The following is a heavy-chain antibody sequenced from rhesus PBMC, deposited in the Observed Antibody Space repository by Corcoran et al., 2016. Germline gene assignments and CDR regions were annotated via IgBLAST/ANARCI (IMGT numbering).Heavy chain of an antibody. CDR1: GGSINSNY. CDR3: ASRYYFDY. V-gene: IGHV4-80*01. J-gene: IGHJ4*01. CDR2: IYGNRGST. Sequence: QVQLQESGPGLVKPSEPLSLTCAVSGGSINSNYWSWLRKSPGKGLEWIGEIYGNRGSTNYNPSLKSRVTISKDASKNHFSLKLSSVTAADTAVYYCASRYYFDYWGQGVLVTVSS.